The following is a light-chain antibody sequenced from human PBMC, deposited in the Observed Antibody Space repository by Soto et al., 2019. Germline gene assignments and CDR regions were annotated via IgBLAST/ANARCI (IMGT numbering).Light chain of an antibody. Sequence: QSALTQPASVSGSPGQSITISCTGTSSDVGGYNYVSWYQQHPGRAPTLLIYDVNNRPSGVSDRFSGSKSGNTASLTISGLQAEDEAHYYCNSYTSYNTQWLFGGGTQLTVL. CDR2: DVN. CDR3: NSYTSYNTQWL. V-gene: IGLV2-14*03. CDR1: SSDVGGYNY. J-gene: IGLJ7*01.